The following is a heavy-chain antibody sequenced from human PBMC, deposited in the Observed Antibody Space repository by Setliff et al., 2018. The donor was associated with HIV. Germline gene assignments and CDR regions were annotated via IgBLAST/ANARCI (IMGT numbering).Heavy chain of an antibody. D-gene: IGHD5-18*01. V-gene: IGHV5-51*01. CDR1: GYKFTDYW. J-gene: IGHJ6*02. Sequence: LGESLKISCKGFGYKFTDYWVGWVRQMPGEGLEWMGVIYGDGSDPRYSPSFQGQVTISVDKSINTAYLRWTSLKASDTALYYCARGGYSYGFYYYYGMDVWGQGTTVTVSS. CDR3: ARGGYSYGFYYYYGMDV. CDR2: IYGDGSDP.